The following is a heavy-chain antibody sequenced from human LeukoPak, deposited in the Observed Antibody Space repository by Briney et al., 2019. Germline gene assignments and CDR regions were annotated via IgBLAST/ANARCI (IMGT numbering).Heavy chain of an antibody. CDR1: GYTFTRYY. D-gene: IGHD2-21*01. V-gene: IGHV1-46*01. CDR2: INPSGGST. CDR3: ARAGHMKWFDP. J-gene: IGHJ5*02. Sequence: ASVKVSCKASGYTFTRYYMHWVRQAPGQGLEWMGIINPSGGSTSYAQKFQGRVTITRDTSTSTVYMELSSLRSEDTAVYYCARAGHMKWFDPWGQGTLVTVSS.